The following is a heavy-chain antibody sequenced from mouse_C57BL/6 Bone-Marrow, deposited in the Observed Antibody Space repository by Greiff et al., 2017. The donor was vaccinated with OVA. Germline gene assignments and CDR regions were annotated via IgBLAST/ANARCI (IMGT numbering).Heavy chain of an antibody. CDR2: IDPGDGDT. V-gene: IGHV14-1*01. J-gene: IGHJ3*01. Sequence: VQLQQSGAELVRPGASVKLSCTASGFNIKDYYMHWVKQRPEQGLEWIGRIDPGDGDTEYAEKFQGKATMTADKSSNTAYMQISSLTSEAPAVYYCTTRGGSSWLAYWGQGTLVTVSA. CDR1: GFNIKDYY. D-gene: IGHD1-1*02. CDR3: TTRGGSSWLAY.